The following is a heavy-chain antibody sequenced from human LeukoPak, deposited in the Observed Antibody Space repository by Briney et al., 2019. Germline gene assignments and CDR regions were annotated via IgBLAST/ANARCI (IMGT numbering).Heavy chain of an antibody. CDR3: ARGQGRRSTRSWFDP. Sequence: SETLSLTCAVYGGSFSGYYWSWIRQPPGKGLEWIGEINHSGSTNYNPSLKSRVTISVDTSKNQFSLKLSSVTAADTAVYYCARGQGRRSTRSWFDPWRQGTLVTVSS. CDR2: INHSGST. CDR1: GGSFSGYY. V-gene: IGHV4-34*01. J-gene: IGHJ5*02. D-gene: IGHD3-10*01.